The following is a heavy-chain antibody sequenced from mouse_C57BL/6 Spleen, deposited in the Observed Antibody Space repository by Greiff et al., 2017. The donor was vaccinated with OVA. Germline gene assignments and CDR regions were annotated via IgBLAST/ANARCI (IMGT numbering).Heavy chain of an antibody. Sequence: QVQLKESGPELVKPGASVKISCKASGYAFSSSWMNWVKQRPGKGLEWIGRIYPGDGDTNYNGKFKGKATLTADKSSSTAYMQLSSLTSEDSAVYFCARSRWDGAYFDDWGQGTTLTVSS. D-gene: IGHD4-1*01. CDR1: GYAFSSSW. CDR2: IYPGDGDT. CDR3: ARSRWDGAYFDD. V-gene: IGHV1-82*01. J-gene: IGHJ2*01.